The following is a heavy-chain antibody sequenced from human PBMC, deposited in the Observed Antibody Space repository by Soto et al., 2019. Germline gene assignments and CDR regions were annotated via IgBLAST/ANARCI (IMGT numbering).Heavy chain of an antibody. V-gene: IGHV3-48*01. CDR3: ASESYDYAGE. D-gene: IGHD3-10*01. CDR2: ISSSSSTI. J-gene: IGHJ4*02. Sequence: GSLRLSCAASGFTFSSYSMNWVRQAPGKGLEWVSYISSSSSTIYYADSVKGRFTISRDNAKNSLYLQMNSLRAEDTAGDYCASESYDYAGEWGKGNLVTVDS. CDR1: GFTFSSYS.